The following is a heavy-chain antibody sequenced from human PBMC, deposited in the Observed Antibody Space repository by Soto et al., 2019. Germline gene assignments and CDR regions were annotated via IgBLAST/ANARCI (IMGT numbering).Heavy chain of an antibody. CDR3: ARDRGSSSWYNWFDP. CDR1: GYTFTSYY. D-gene: IGHD6-13*01. V-gene: IGHV1-46*03. Sequence: ASVKVSCKASGYTFTSYYMHWVRQAPGQGLGWMGIINPSGGSTSYAQKFQGRVTMTRDTSTSTVYMELSSLRSEDTAVYYCARDRGSSSWYNWFDPWGQGTLVTVSS. J-gene: IGHJ5*02. CDR2: INPSGGST.